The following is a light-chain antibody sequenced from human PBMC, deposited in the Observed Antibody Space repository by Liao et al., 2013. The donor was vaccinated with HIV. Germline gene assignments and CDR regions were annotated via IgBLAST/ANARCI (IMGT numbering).Light chain of an antibody. CDR2: FDS. J-gene: IGLJ2*01. CDR3: YSAADNNLV. Sequence: SYELTQPPSVSVSPGETAKITCGGDDIATKSVHWYQQKAGQAPVLVISFDSDRPSGIPERFSGSNSGNTATLTISGTQTMDEADYYCYSAADNNLVFGGGTKLTVL. V-gene: IGLV3-21*01. CDR1: DIATKS.